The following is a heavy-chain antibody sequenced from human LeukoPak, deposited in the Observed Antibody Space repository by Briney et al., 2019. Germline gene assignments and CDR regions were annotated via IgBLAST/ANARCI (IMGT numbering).Heavy chain of an antibody. D-gene: IGHD6-19*01. CDR2: VNPSAGST. J-gene: IGHJ4*02. CDR3: ARGGGTAVADRKSKFDD. Sequence: GASVKVSCKASGYTFTGCYIHWVRQAPGQGLEWMGIVNPSAGSTSYAQKFQGRVTMTRDTSTSTVYMELSSLRSEDTAVYYCARGGGTAVADRKSKFDDWGQGTLVTVSS. V-gene: IGHV1-46*01. CDR1: GYTFTGCY.